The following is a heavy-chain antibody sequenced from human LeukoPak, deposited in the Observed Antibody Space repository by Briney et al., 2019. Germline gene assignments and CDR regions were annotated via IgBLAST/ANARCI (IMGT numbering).Heavy chain of an antibody. D-gene: IGHD3-10*01. V-gene: IGHV4-61*02. CDR1: GGSISSSSYY. CDR2: IYTSGST. CDR3: ARLRAGAYYYMDV. J-gene: IGHJ6*03. Sequence: PSETLSLTCTVSGGSISSSSYYWSWIRQPAGKGLEWIGRIYTSGSTNYNPSLKSRVTMSVDTSKNQFSLKLSSVTAADTAVYYCARLRAGAYYYMDVWGKGTTVTVSS.